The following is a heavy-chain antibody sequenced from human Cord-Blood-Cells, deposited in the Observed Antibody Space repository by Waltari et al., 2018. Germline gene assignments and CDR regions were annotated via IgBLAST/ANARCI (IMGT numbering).Heavy chain of an antibody. J-gene: IGHJ4*02. CDR3: AREFYSGSYYFDY. V-gene: IGHV3-53*01. Sequence: EVQPLGSGGGWIRPGGPLRLPCAPPGFTVGSNNMSGSGQGPGKGLEWVSVFYSGGSTYYADSVKGRFTISRDNSKNTLYLQMNSLRAEDTAVYYCAREFYSGSYYFDYWGQGTLVTVSS. CDR1: GFTVGSNN. D-gene: IGHD1-26*01. CDR2: FYSGGST.